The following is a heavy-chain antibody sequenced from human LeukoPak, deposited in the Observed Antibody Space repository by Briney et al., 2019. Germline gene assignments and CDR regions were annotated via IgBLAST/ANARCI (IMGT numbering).Heavy chain of an antibody. D-gene: IGHD6-6*01. V-gene: IGHV1-2*02. CDR3: AIQAALLIPSRYYYYYYMDV. Sequence: WASVKVSCKASGYTFTRYYMYWVRQAPGQGLEWMGWINPNSGGTNYAQKFQGRVTMTRDTSISTAYMELSRLRSDDTAVYYCAIQAALLIPSRYYYYYYMDVWGKGTTVTVSS. CDR2: INPNSGGT. CDR1: GYTFTRYY. J-gene: IGHJ6*03.